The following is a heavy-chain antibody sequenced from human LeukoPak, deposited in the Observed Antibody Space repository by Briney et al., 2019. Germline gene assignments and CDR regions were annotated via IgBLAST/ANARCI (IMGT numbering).Heavy chain of an antibody. J-gene: IGHJ4*02. V-gene: IGHV3-23*01. D-gene: IGHD5-12*01. CDR2: ISGSGGST. CDR1: GFTFSSYA. CDR3: ANLYSGYSLLDY. Sequence: PGGPLRLSCAASGFTFSSYAMSWVRQAPGKGLEWVSAISGSGGSTYYADSVKGRFTISRDNSKNTMYLQMNSLRAEDTAVYYCANLYSGYSLLDYWGQGTLVTVSS.